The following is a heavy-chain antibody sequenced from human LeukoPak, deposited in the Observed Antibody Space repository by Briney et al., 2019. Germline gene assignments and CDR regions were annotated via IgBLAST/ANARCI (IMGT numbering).Heavy chain of an antibody. V-gene: IGHV4-34*01. CDR3: ARSSIAVAHDAFDI. J-gene: IGHJ3*02. D-gene: IGHD6-19*01. CDR1: GGSFSGHY. Sequence: SETLSLTCAVSGGSFSGHYWSWIRQSPGKGLEWIGEITERGSTNYNPSLKSRVTISVDTSKNQFSLKLSSVTAADTAVYYCARSSIAVAHDAFDIWGQGTMVTVSS. CDR2: ITERGST.